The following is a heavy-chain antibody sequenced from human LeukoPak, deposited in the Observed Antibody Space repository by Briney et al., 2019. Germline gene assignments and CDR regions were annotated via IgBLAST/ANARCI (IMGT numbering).Heavy chain of an antibody. J-gene: IGHJ4*02. CDR2: IKSKTDGGTT. V-gene: IGHV3-15*07. CDR1: GFTFSNAW. D-gene: IGHD3-3*02. CDR3: TTEPFLEWFAPPDIDY. Sequence: PGGSLRLSCAASGFTFSNAWMNWVRQAPGKGLEWVGRIKSKTDGGTTDYAAPVKGRFTISRDDSKNTLYLQMNSLKTEDTAVYYRTTEPFLEWFAPPDIDYRGQGTLVTVSS.